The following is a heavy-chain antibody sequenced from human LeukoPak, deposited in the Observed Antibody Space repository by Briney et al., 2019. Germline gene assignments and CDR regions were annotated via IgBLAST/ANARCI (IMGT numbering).Heavy chain of an antibody. J-gene: IGHJ4*02. Sequence: SQTLSLTCTVSGGSISSGSYYWSWIRQPAGKGLEWIGRIYTSGSTNYNPSLKSRVTISVDTSKNQFSLKLNSVTAADTAVYYCARKDYGSGSFSRSFDSWGQGTLVTVSS. V-gene: IGHV4-61*02. CDR2: IYTSGST. CDR1: GGSISSGSYY. CDR3: ARKDYGSGSFSRSFDS. D-gene: IGHD3-10*01.